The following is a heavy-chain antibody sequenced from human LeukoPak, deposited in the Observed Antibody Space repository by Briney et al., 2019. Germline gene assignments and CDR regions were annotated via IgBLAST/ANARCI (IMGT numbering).Heavy chain of an antibody. CDR3: ARGMRGMAYFDY. V-gene: IGHV3-48*02. J-gene: IGHJ4*02. CDR1: GFTFSSYS. D-gene: IGHD1-14*01. Sequence: PGGSLRLSCAAYGFTFSSYSMNWVRQAPGEGLEWVSYITGSSSDINLADSVKGRFTISRDNAKNSLYLQMNSLRDEDTAVYYCARGMRGMAYFDYWGQGALVTVSS. CDR2: ITGSSSDI.